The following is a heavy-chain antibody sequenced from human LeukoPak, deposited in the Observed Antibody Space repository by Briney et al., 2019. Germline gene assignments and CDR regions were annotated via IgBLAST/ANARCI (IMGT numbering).Heavy chain of an antibody. Sequence: GGSLRLSCAASGFTFSSYSMNWVRQAPGKGLEWVSSISSSSSYIYYADSVKGRFTISRDNAKNSLYPQMNSLRAEDTAVYYCVGGYDYVWGSYRSDYWGQGTLVTVSS. V-gene: IGHV3-21*01. CDR3: VGGYDYVWGSYRSDY. CDR2: ISSSSSYI. J-gene: IGHJ4*02. D-gene: IGHD3-16*02. CDR1: GFTFSSYS.